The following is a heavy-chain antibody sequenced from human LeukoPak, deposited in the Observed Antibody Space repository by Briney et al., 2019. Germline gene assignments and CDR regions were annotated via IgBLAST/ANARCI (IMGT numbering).Heavy chain of an antibody. CDR3: ARNLKKDRALDV. J-gene: IGHJ6*04. Sequence: VASVKVSCKASGGTFSSYAISWVQQAPGQGLEWMGGIIPIFGTANYAQKFQGRVTITTDESTSTAYMELSSLRSEDTAVYYCARNLKKDRALDVWGKGTTVTVSS. CDR1: GGTFSSYA. D-gene: IGHD2-15*01. V-gene: IGHV1-69*05. CDR2: IIPIFGTA.